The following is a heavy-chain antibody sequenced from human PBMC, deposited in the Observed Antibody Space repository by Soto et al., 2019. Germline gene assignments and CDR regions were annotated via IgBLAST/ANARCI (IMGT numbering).Heavy chain of an antibody. CDR1: GGTFSSYT. D-gene: IGHD2-2*01. CDR3: ARRDETVVVPAAETDDDAFDI. CDR2: IIPILGIA. V-gene: IGHV1-69*02. J-gene: IGHJ3*02. Sequence: SVKVSCKASGGTFSSYTISWVRQAPGQGLEWMGRIIPILGIANYAQKFQGRVTITADKSTSTAYMELSSLRSEDTAVYYCARRDETVVVPAAETDDDAFDIWGQGTMVTVSS.